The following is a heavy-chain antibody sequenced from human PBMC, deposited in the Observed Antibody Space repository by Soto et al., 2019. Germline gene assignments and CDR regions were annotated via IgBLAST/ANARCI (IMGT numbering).Heavy chain of an antibody. V-gene: IGHV5-51*01. CDR2: IYPGDSDT. J-gene: IGHJ4*02. CDR3: ARTIAVAGTVQYYFDY. Sequence: PGESLKISCKGSGYSFTSYWIGWVRQMPGKGLEWMGIIYPGDSDTRYSPSFQGQVTISADKSISTAHLQWSSLKASDTAMYYCARTIAVAGTVQYYFDYWGQGTLVTVSS. D-gene: IGHD6-19*01. CDR1: GYSFTSYW.